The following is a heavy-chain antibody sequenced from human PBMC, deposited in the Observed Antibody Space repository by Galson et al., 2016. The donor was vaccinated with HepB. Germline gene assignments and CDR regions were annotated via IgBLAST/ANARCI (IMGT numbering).Heavy chain of an antibody. J-gene: IGHJ3*02. V-gene: IGHV4-59*01. CDR1: GGSISTYY. CDR2: IYYSGTT. D-gene: IGHD1-26*01. Sequence: SETLSLTCTVSGGSISTYYWSWIRQPPGKGLEWIAYIYYSGTTNYNPSLRSRVTISVDTSKNQFSLKVNSVPAADTAVYYCAREPADRGSTPSNAFDIWGQGTMVTVSS. CDR3: AREPADRGSTPSNAFDI.